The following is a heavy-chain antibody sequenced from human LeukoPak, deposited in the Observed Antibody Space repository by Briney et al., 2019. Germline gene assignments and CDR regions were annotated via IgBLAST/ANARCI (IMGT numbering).Heavy chain of an antibody. V-gene: IGHV3-9*01. Sequence: QSGRSLRLSCAASGFTFDDYAMHWVRQAPGKGLEWVSGISWNSGSIGYADSVKGRSTISRDNAKNSLYLQMNSLRAEDTALYYCATSSSGYYYSRENYWGQGTLVTVSS. CDR1: GFTFDDYA. J-gene: IGHJ4*02. CDR3: ATSSSGYYYSRENY. D-gene: IGHD3-22*01. CDR2: ISWNSGSI.